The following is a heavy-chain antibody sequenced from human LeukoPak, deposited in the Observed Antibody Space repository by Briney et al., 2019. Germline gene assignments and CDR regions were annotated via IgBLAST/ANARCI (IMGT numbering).Heavy chain of an antibody. Sequence: PGGSLRLSCAASGFTFSSYSMNWVRQAPGKGLEWVSSISSSSSYIYYADSVKGRFTISRDNAKNSLYLQMNSLRAEDTAVYYCARARGYSYGYDFDYWGQGTLVTVSS. J-gene: IGHJ4*02. CDR2: ISSSSSYI. CDR3: ARARGYSYGYDFDY. CDR1: GFTFSSYS. V-gene: IGHV3-21*01. D-gene: IGHD5-18*01.